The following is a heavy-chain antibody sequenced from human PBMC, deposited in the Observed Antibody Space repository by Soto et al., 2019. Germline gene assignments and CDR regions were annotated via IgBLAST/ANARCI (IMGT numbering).Heavy chain of an antibody. CDR1: GFTFSSYA. CDR2: ISGSGGST. D-gene: IGHD6-13*01. Sequence: GGSLRLSCAASGFTFSSYAMSWVRQAPGKGLEWVSAISGSGGSTYYADSVKGRFTISRDNSKNTLYLQMNSLRAEDTAVYYCAKDITSSRWYVGYYYYGMDVWGQGTTVTVSS. J-gene: IGHJ6*02. V-gene: IGHV3-23*01. CDR3: AKDITSSRWYVGYYYYGMDV.